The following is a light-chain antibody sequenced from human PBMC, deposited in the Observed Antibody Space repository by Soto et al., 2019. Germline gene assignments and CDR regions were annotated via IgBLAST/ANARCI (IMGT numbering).Light chain of an antibody. J-gene: IGLJ3*02. CDR2: ANN. Sequence: QLXLTQPXXVXGXXXXXVXXXXTGSSSTIGAGHDVHWYQQVPGTAPKLLIYANNNRPSGVPDRFSGSKSGTSASLAITGLQAEDEADYYCQSYDSSLSGSGVFGGGTKLTVL. CDR3: QSYDSSLSGSGV. V-gene: IGLV1-40*01. CDR1: SSTIGAGHD.